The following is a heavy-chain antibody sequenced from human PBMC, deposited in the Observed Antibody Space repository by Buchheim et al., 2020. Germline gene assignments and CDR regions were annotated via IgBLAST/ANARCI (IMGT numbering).Heavy chain of an antibody. V-gene: IGHV3-33*01. Sequence: QVQLVESGGGVVQPGRSLRLSCAASGFTFSSYGMHWVRQAPGKGLEWVAVIWYDGSNKYYADSVKGRFTISRDNSKNTLYTQMNSLRAEDTAVYYCARSGDGYYYYGMDVWGQGTT. CDR3: ARSGDGYYYYGMDV. CDR2: IWYDGSNK. D-gene: IGHD3-10*01. CDR1: GFTFSSYG. J-gene: IGHJ6*02.